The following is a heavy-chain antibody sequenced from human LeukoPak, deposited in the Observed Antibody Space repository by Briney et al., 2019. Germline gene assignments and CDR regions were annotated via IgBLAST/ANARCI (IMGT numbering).Heavy chain of an antibody. Sequence: KPSETLSLTCSVSGDSISSYYWSWIRQPPGKGLEWIGYIYSSGSTNYNPSLKSRVTISIDTSKNQFSLKVSSVTAADTAVYYCARAHSSGWPHLFDPWGQGTLVTVPS. V-gene: IGHV4-59*01. CDR1: GDSISSYY. CDR3: ARAHSSGWPHLFDP. J-gene: IGHJ5*02. CDR2: IYSSGST. D-gene: IGHD6-19*01.